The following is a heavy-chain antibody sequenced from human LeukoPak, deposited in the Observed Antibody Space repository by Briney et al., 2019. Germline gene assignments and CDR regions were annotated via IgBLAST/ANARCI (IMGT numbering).Heavy chain of an antibody. CDR3: ARKTDSSGSGDY. Sequence: GGSLRLSCAASGFTFSSYAMHWVRQAPGKGLEWVAVISYDGSNKYYADSVKGRFTISRDNSKNTLYLQMNSLRAEDTAVYYCARKTDSSGSGDYWGQGTLVTVSS. D-gene: IGHD3-22*01. J-gene: IGHJ4*02. V-gene: IGHV3-30-3*01. CDR2: ISYDGSNK. CDR1: GFTFSSYA.